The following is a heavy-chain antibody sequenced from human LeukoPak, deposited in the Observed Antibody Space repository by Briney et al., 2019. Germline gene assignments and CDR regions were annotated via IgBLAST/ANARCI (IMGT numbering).Heavy chain of an antibody. J-gene: IGHJ4*02. D-gene: IGHD5-12*01. Sequence: GGSLRLSCAASGFTFSSYAMSWVRQAPGKGLEWVSAISGSGGSTYYADSVKGRFTISRDNSKNTLYLQMNSLRAEDTAVYYCAKDRGSGYDRGSFDYWGQGTLVTVSS. CDR1: GFTFSSYA. V-gene: IGHV3-23*01. CDR2: ISGSGGST. CDR3: AKDRGSGYDRGSFDY.